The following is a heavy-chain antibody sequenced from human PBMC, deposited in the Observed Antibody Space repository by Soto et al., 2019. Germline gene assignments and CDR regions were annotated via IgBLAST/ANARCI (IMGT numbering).Heavy chain of an antibody. CDR1: GFTFSSYG. Sequence: QVQLVESGGGVVQPGRSLRLSCAASGFTFSSYGMHWVRQAPGKGLEWVAVIWYDGSNKYYADSVKGRFTISRDNSKNTLYLQMNSLRAEDTAVYYCARDRADPGDYYFDYWGQGTLVTVSS. J-gene: IGHJ4*02. D-gene: IGHD2-21*02. CDR2: IWYDGSNK. CDR3: ARDRADPGDYYFDY. V-gene: IGHV3-33*01.